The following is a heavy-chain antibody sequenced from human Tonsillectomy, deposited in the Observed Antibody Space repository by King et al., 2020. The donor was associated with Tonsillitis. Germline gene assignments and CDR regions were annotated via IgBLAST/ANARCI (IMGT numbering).Heavy chain of an antibody. CDR1: GFTFSSYV. CDR2: ISYDGSNK. Sequence: VQLVESGGGVVQPGRSLRLSCAASGFTFSSYVMRWVRQAPGKGLEWVAVISYDGSNKNYADSVKGRFTISRDNSKNTVYLQMNSLRAEDTAVYYCAKEMEGHDSGGYYFNYYFDYWGQGTLVTVSS. D-gene: IGHD3-22*01. CDR3: AKEMEGHDSGGYYFNYYFDY. V-gene: IGHV3-30*18. J-gene: IGHJ4*02.